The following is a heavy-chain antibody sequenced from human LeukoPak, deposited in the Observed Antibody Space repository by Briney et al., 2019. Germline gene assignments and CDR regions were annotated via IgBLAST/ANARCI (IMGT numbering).Heavy chain of an antibody. CDR3: ARASAQWLVLDY. Sequence: ASVKVSCKASGYTFTSYAMHWVRQAPGQRLEWMGWISAYNGNTNYAQKLQGRVTMTTDTSTSTAYMDLRSLGSDDTAVYYCARASAQWLVLDYWGEATLVTVSS. D-gene: IGHD6-19*01. CDR1: GYTFTSYA. CDR2: ISAYNGNT. J-gene: IGHJ4*02. V-gene: IGHV1-18*01.